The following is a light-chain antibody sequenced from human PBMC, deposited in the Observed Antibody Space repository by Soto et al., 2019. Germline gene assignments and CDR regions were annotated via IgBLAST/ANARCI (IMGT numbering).Light chain of an antibody. CDR2: AAS. CDR3: QQYNDWPLT. V-gene: IGKV3-15*01. J-gene: IGKJ4*01. CDR1: QSVDSN. Sequence: VMTQSPATLSVSPGETATLSCRASQSVDSNLAWYRQKPGQAPRLLIYAASTRATGIPGRFSGSGSGTEFTLTISSLHSEDFAVYFCQQYNDWPLTFGGGTKVEIK.